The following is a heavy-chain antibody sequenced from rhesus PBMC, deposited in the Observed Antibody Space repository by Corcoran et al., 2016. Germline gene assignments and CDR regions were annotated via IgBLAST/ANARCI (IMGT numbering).Heavy chain of an antibody. V-gene: IGHV4-122*02. CDR1: GYSISSGYY. J-gene: IGHJ5-2*02. Sequence: QVQLQESGPGLVKPSETLSLTCAVSGYSISSGYYWSWIRQPPGKGLEWIGYITYRGSTSYNPSLKSRVTISRDTSKNQFSLKLSSVTAADTAVYYCARDGSGYNSLDVWGRGVLVTVSS. D-gene: IGHD5-24*01. CDR3: ARDGSGYNSLDV. CDR2: ITYRGST.